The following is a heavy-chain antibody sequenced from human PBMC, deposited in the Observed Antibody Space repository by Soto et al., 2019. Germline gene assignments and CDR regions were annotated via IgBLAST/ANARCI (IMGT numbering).Heavy chain of an antibody. CDR2: IQTGGAT. J-gene: IGHJ4*02. Sequence: QLVESGGVLFQAGGSTRLSCLASGFTVSRYAMAWVRQAPGKGLEWASIIQTGGATYYTDSAQGRFTICRDNSRNTVYLQMSSLRVEDTGVYSGVRVLYDSGVVDFWGQGSPITVS. CDR3: VRVLYDSGVVDF. V-gene: IGHV3-53*01. CDR1: GFTVSRYA. D-gene: IGHD5-12*01.